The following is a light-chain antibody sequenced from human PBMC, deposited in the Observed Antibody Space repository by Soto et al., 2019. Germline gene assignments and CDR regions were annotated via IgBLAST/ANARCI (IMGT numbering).Light chain of an antibody. J-gene: IGLJ3*02. V-gene: IGLV1-36*01. CDR1: NSNIGSHA. CDR3: ATWDDRLTAWV. CDR2: YND. Sequence: QSVLTQSPAVSGAPRQSVNISCSGNNSNIGSHAVHWYQQLPGKAPKLLMYYNDMLPSGVSDRFSGSKSGTSASLAISGLQSEDEGDYYCATWDDRLTAWVFGGGTKLTV.